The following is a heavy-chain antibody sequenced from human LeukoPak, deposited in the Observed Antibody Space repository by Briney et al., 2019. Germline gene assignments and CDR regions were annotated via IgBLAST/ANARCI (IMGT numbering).Heavy chain of an antibody. D-gene: IGHD3-9*01. V-gene: IGHV3-66*01. Sequence: GGSLRLSCAASGFTVSSNYMSWVRQAPGKGLEWVSVIYSGGSTYYADSVKGRFTISRDNSKNTLYLQMNSLRAEDTAVYYCARGEVGRYFDWLFHMMPSYGMDVWGQGTTVTVSS. CDR2: IYSGGST. CDR3: ARGEVGRYFDWLFHMMPSYGMDV. J-gene: IGHJ6*02. CDR1: GFTVSSNY.